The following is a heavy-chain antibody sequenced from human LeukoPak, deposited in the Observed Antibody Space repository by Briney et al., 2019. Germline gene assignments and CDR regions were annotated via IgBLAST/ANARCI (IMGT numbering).Heavy chain of an antibody. V-gene: IGHV4-34*01. D-gene: IGHD5-12*01. J-gene: IGHJ4*02. CDR2: INHSGST. Sequence: SETLSLTCAVYGGSFSGYYWSWIRQPPGKGLEWIGEINHSGSTNYNPSLKSRVTISVDTSKNQFSLKLSSVTAADTAVYYCARLGLATTPYYFDYWGQGTLVTVSS. CDR3: ARLGLATTPYYFDY. CDR1: GGSFSGYY.